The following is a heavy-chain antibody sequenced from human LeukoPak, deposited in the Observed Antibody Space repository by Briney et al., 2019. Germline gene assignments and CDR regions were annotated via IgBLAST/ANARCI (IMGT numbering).Heavy chain of an antibody. D-gene: IGHD3-22*01. Sequence: ASVKVSCKASGYTFTSYGISWVRQARGQGLEWMGWISAYNGNTNYAQKLQGRVTMTTDTSTSTAYMELRSLRSDDTAVYYCARDRSSGWLLLGTDYWGQGTLVTVSS. CDR1: GYTFTSYG. CDR2: ISAYNGNT. J-gene: IGHJ4*02. V-gene: IGHV1-18*01. CDR3: ARDRSSGWLLLGTDY.